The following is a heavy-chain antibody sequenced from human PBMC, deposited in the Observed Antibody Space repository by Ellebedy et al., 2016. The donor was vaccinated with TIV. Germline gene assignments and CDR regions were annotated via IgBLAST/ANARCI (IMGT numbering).Heavy chain of an antibody. CDR2: IYDSGST. V-gene: IGHV4-39*07. CDR3: VRDDYYDSSGYYHGLDY. Sequence: SETLSLXXTVSGASISSNYYWGLTRPPPGKVLEWIGTIYDSGSTYYNPSLKSRFTISIDTSKNQFSLKLSSVTAADTAVYYCVRDDYYDSSGYYHGLDYWGQGTQVTVSS. CDR1: GASISSNYY. D-gene: IGHD3-22*01. J-gene: IGHJ4*02.